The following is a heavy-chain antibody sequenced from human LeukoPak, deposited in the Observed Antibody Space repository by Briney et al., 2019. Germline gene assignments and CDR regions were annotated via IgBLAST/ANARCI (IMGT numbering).Heavy chain of an antibody. V-gene: IGHV3-48*03. CDR2: ISSSGSTI. CDR3: ASVLDY. J-gene: IGHJ4*02. CDR1: GFTFSSYE. D-gene: IGHD6-6*01. Sequence: GGSLRLSCAASGFTFSSYEMNWVRQAPGKGLEWVSYISSSGSTIYYADSVKGRFTISRDNAKNTLYLQMNSLTTEGTSIYYCASVLDYWGQGILVTVSS.